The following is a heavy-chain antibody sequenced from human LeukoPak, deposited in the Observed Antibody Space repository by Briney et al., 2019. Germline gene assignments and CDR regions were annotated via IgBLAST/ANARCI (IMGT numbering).Heavy chain of an antibody. Sequence: GGSLRLSCAASGFSISDHYMDWVRQAPGKGLEWVGRTRNKANSYTTEYAASVKGRFTISREDSKNSLYLQMNSLKTEDTAMYYCAGLRRSSDDYWGQGTLVIVSS. J-gene: IGHJ4*02. CDR1: GFSISDHY. V-gene: IGHV3-72*01. CDR2: TRNKANSYTT. D-gene: IGHD4-23*01. CDR3: AGLRRSSDDY.